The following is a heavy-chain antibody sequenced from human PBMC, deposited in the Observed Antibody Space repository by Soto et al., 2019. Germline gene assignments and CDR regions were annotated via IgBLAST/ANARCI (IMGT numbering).Heavy chain of an antibody. Sequence: GGSLRLSCAASGFTFSSHWMHWFRQAPGKGLVWVSRINSDGSSTTYADSVKGRFTFSRDNAKNTLYLQMNSLRAEDTAIYYCARDEGYGYGVDYWGQGTLVTVSS. CDR1: GFTFSSHW. J-gene: IGHJ4*02. V-gene: IGHV3-74*01. D-gene: IGHD5-18*01. CDR2: INSDGSST. CDR3: ARDEGYGYGVDY.